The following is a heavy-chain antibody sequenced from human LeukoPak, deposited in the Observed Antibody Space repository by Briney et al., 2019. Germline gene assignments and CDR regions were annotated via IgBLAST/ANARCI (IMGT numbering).Heavy chain of an antibody. CDR3: AREATGYSGYDFYYGMDV. D-gene: IGHD5-12*01. CDR1: GFTFSSYA. Sequence: GGSLRLSCAASGFTFSSYAMHWVRQAPGKGLEWVAVISYDGSNKYYADSVKGRFTISRDNSKNTLYLQMNSLRAEDTAVYYCAREATGYSGYDFYYGMDVWGQGTTVTVSS. J-gene: IGHJ6*02. V-gene: IGHV3-30-3*01. CDR2: ISYDGSNK.